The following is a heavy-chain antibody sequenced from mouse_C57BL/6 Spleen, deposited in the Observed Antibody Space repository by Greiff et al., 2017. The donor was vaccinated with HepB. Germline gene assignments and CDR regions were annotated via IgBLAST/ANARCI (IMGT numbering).Heavy chain of an antibody. CDR2: IFPGSGST. J-gene: IGHJ1*03. D-gene: IGHD1-1*01. CDR3: ARGDYYYGSHWYFDV. Sequence: VQLQQSGPELGKPGASVKISCKASGYTFPDYYINGVKQRPGQGLEWIGWIFPGSGSTYYNEKFKGKATLTVDKSSSTAYMLLSSLTSEDSAVYFCARGDYYYGSHWYFDVWGTGTTVTVSS. V-gene: IGHV1-75*01. CDR1: GYTFPDYY.